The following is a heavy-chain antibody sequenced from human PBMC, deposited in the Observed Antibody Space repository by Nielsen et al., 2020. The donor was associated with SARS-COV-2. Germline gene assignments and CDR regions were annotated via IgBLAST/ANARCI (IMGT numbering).Heavy chain of an antibody. J-gene: IGHJ4*02. CDR1: GGSISRDY. V-gene: IGHV4-59*13. CDR3: AALSSGGFDY. Sequence: SETLPLTCTVSGGSISRDYWSWIRQPPGKGLQWIGHIYYSGSTTYNPSLNSRVTILVDTSKNQFSLKLSSVTAADTAVYYCAALSSGGFDYWGRGTLVTASS. CDR2: IYYSGST. D-gene: IGHD3-10*01.